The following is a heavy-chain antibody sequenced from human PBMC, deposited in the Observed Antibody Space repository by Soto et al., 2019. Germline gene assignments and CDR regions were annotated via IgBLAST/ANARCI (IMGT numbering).Heavy chain of an antibody. CDR1: GGSISSYY. D-gene: IGHD1-26*01. CDR2: IYYSGST. Sequence: SETLALTCTVSGGSISSYYWSWIRQPPGKGLEWIGYIYYSGSTNYNPSLKSRVTISVDTSKNQFSLKLSSVTAADTAVYYCARARRENVGAGALAIWGQGTTVTVS. CDR3: ARARRENVGAGALAI. V-gene: IGHV4-59*01. J-gene: IGHJ6*02.